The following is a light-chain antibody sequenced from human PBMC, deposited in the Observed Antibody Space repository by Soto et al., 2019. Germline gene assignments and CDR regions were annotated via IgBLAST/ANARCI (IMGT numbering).Light chain of an antibody. CDR2: DAS. V-gene: IGKV3-11*01. Sequence: EIVLTQSPATRSLSPLERATLSFMASQSVSSYLAWYQQKPGQAPRLLIYDASNRATGIPARFSGSGSGTDFTLTISSLEPEDFAVYYCQQRSNWPRTFGGGTKVDIK. CDR3: QQRSNWPRT. CDR1: QSVSSY. J-gene: IGKJ4*01.